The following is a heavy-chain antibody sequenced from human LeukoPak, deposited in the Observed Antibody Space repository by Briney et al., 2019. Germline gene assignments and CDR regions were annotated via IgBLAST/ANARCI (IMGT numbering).Heavy chain of an antibody. CDR1: GFALSSHW. Sequence: GGSLRLSCAASGFALSSHWMTWVRQVPGRGPEWVANVNRDGSETYYLDSVKGRFTISKDNAKNSLYLQMNSLRAEDTVLYHCARNNGMDVWGQGTTVIVSS. CDR3: ARNNGMDV. V-gene: IGHV3-7*03. CDR2: VNRDGSET. J-gene: IGHJ6*02.